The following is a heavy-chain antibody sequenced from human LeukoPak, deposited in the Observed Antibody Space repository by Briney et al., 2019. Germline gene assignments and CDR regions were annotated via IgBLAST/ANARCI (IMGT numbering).Heavy chain of an antibody. CDR1: GGSISSYY. CDR2: IYYSGST. Sequence: SETLSLTCTVSGGSISSYYWSWIRQPPGKGLEWVGYIYYSGSTNYNPSLKSRVTISVDTSKNQFSLKLSSVTAADTAVYYCAREDEGRFDYWGQGTLVTVSS. V-gene: IGHV4-59*01. CDR3: AREDEGRFDY. J-gene: IGHJ4*02.